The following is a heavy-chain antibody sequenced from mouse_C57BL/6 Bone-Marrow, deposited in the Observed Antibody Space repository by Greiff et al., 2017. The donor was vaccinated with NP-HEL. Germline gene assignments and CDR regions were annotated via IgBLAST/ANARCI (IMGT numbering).Heavy chain of an antibody. V-gene: IGHV5-12*01. D-gene: IGHD1-1*01. CDR1: GFTFSDYY. Sequence: EVKLMESGGGLVQPGGSLKLSCAASGFTFSDYYMYWVRQTPEKRLEWVAYISNGGGSTYYPDTVKGRFTISRDNAKNTLYLQMSRLKSEDTAMYYCARVYCGSSPAWFAYWGQGTLVTVSA. CDR2: ISNGGGST. CDR3: ARVYCGSSPAWFAY. J-gene: IGHJ3*01.